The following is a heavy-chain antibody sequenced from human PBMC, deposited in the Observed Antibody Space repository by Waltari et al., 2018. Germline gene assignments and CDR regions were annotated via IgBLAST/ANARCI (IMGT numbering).Heavy chain of an antibody. J-gene: IGHJ5*02. CDR3: ARIVAVSDARVGWFDP. D-gene: IGHD1-26*01. V-gene: IGHV1-69*02. CDR2: IIPIVGIT. Sequence: QVQLVQSGAEVKKPGSSVKVSCKASGGAFSSYPITWVRQAPGQGLEWMGRIIPIVGITDYAQKFQGRVTFTADKSTTTTYMQLNSLRFEDTAVYFCARIVAVSDARVGWFDPWGQGTLVTVSS. CDR1: GGAFSSYP.